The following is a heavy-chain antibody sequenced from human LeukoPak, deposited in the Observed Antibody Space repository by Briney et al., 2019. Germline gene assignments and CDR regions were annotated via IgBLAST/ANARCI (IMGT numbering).Heavy chain of an antibody. V-gene: IGHV3-23*01. CDR1: GFTFSSYA. J-gene: IGHJ4*02. CDR3: AKREDWCSGGSCYTHIDY. D-gene: IGHD2-15*01. CDR2: ISGSGGNT. Sequence: PGGSLRLSCAASGFTFSSYAMSWVRQAPGKGLEWVSGISGSGGNTYYADSVKGRFSISRDHSKSTLYLQMNSLRAEDTAVYYCAKREDWCSGGSCYTHIDYWGQGTLVTVSS.